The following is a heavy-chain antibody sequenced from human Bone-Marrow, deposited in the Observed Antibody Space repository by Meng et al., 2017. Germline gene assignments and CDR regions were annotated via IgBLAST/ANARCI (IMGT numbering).Heavy chain of an antibody. V-gene: IGHV3-7*01. J-gene: IGHJ6*02. CDR2: INQDGSEK. CDR3: ARDGRGYGMDV. D-gene: IGHD3-10*01. CDR1: EFTFSTYW. Sequence: GSLKISCGASEFTFSTYWMTWVRQAPGKGLEWVANINQDGSEKYYVDSVKGRFTISRDNAKNSLYLQMNSLRADDTAVSYCARDGRGYGMDVWGQGTMVTVSS.